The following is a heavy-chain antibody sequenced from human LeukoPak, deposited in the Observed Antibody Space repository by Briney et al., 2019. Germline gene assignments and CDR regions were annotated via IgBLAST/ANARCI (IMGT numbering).Heavy chain of an antibody. CDR3: ARGGPYSGSYFDY. CDR2: IYYSGST. J-gene: IGHJ4*02. CDR1: GGSISSGGYY. Sequence: SETLSLTCTVSGGSISSGGYYWSWIRPHPGKGLEWIGYIYYSGSTYYNPSLKRRVTISVDTSKNQFSLKLSSVTAADTAVYYCARGGPYSGSYFDYWGQGTLVTVSS. V-gene: IGHV4-31*03. D-gene: IGHD1-26*01.